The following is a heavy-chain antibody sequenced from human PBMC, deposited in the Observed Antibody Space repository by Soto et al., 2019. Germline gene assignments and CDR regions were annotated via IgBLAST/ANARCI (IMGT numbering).Heavy chain of an antibody. CDR2: ISHYGNT. V-gene: IGHV4-4*02. CDR3: ARNGDCTSGNCYDGWCDP. J-gene: IGHJ5*02. D-gene: IGHD2-2*01. Sequence: QVQLQESGPGLVEPSGTLSLTCGVSGGSMRNDDWWSWVRQTPGKGLEWIGEISHYGNTNYNPSLKSRVTMSIDTCKNQFASKVRSLTAADTAMYYCARNGDCTSGNCYDGWCDPWGQGTLVSGSS. CDR1: GGSMRNDDW.